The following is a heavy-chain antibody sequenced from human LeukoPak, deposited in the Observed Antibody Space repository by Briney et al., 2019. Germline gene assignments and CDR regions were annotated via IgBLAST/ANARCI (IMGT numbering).Heavy chain of an antibody. CDR3: AREAYDILTGYYPGYFDL. Sequence: GGSLRLSCAASGFTFSSYSMNWVRQAPGKWLEWVSSISSSSSYIYYADSVKGRFTISRDNAKNSLYLQMNSLRAEDTAVYYCAREAYDILTGYYPGYFDLWGRGTLVTVSS. CDR1: GFTFSSYS. V-gene: IGHV3-21*01. D-gene: IGHD3-9*01. J-gene: IGHJ2*01. CDR2: ISSSSSYI.